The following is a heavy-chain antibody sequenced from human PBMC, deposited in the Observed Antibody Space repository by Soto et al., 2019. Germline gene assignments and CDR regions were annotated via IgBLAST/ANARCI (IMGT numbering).Heavy chain of an antibody. J-gene: IGHJ3*02. Sequence: GGSLGLLCTASGFMFTNSAMTWVRQAPGQGLQWVASVSDNGGSRGGTYDADSVKGRFTISRDNSKNTLYLQLDSLTGADTAVYYCARAKAVVIAALDIWGQGTMVTVSS. CDR3: ARAKAVVIAALDI. CDR2: VSDNGGSRGGT. V-gene: IGHV3-23*01. CDR1: GFMFTNSA. D-gene: IGHD2-21*01.